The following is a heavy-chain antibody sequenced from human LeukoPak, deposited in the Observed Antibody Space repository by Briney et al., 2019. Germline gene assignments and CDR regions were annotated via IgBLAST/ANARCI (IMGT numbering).Heavy chain of an antibody. V-gene: IGHV1-24*01. J-gene: IGHJ4*02. CDR3: ATDCPQRSMDYYNSGYFFGY. CDR2: FDPEDGET. D-gene: IGHD3-22*01. Sequence: ASVKVSCKVSGYTLTELSMHWVRQAPGKGLEWMGGFDPEDGETIYAQKFQGRVTMTEDTSTDTAYMELSSLRSEDTAVYYCATDCPQRSMDYYNSGYFFGYWGQGTLVTVSS. CDR1: GYTLTELS.